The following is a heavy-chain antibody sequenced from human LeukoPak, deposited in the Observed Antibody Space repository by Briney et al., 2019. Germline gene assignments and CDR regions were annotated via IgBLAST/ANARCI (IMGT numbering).Heavy chain of an antibody. CDR3: ARHAYYYDSSGYAFDI. J-gene: IGHJ3*02. V-gene: IGHV4-39*01. D-gene: IGHD3-22*01. CDR2: IYYSGST. Sequence: SSETLSLTCTVSGGSISSSSYYWGWIRQPPGKGLEWIGSIYYSGSTYYNPSLKSRVTISVDTSKNQFSLKLSSVTAADTAVYYCARHAYYYDSSGYAFDIWGQGTMVTVSS. CDR1: GGSISSSSYY.